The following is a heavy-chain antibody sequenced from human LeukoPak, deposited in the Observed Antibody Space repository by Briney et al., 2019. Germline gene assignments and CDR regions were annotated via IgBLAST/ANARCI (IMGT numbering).Heavy chain of an antibody. D-gene: IGHD3/OR15-3a*01. CDR1: GFTFSTSG. J-gene: IGHJ3*02. CDR3: AREKVIGHSPYDAFGI. CDR2: ITGSSSSI. V-gene: IGHV3-21*01. Sequence: PGGSLRLSCAASGFTFSTSGMNWVRQAPGKGLEWVSSITGSSSSIYYRDSVKGRFTISRDNAKNSLYLQMNSLRAEDTAVYYCAREKVIGHSPYDAFGIWGQGTLVTVSS.